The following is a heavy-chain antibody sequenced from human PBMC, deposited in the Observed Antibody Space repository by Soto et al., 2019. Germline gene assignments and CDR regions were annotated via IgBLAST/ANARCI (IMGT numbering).Heavy chain of an antibody. Sequence: TLCVTCTVSGGSISSGYYWSWIRQHPVKGLEWIGYIYYSGNTYYNPSLKSRVSISLDTSKSQFSLKLDSVTAADTAVYYCARDAPVPLGVPNPMDALGQVTTVT. CDR1: GGSISSGYY. J-gene: IGHJ6*02. D-gene: IGHD2-2*01. CDR2: IYYSGNT. V-gene: IGHV4-31*03. CDR3: ARDAPVPLGVPNPMDA.